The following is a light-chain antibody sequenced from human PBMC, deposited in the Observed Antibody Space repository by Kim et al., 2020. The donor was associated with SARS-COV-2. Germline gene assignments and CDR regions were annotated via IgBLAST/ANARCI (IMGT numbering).Light chain of an antibody. CDR2: AAS. J-gene: IGKJ2*01. V-gene: IGKV1-39*01. CDR1: QSISSY. CDR3: QQSYSTPYT. Sequence: SASIGHSVTIACRASQSISSYLNWYQQKPGKAPKLLIYAASSLQSGVPSRFSGSGSGTDFTLTISSLQPEDFATYYCQQSYSTPYTFGQGTKLEI.